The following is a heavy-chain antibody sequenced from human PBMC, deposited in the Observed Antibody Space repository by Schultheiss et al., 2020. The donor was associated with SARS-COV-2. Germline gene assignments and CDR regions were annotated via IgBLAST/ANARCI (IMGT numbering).Heavy chain of an antibody. Sequence: GESLKISCKGSGYSFTSYWIGWVRQMPGKGLEWMGIIYPDDSDTRYSPSFQGQVTISADKSISTAYLQWSSLKASDTAMYYCARPTTGYYYGMDVWGQGTTVTVSS. CDR3: ARPTTGYYYGMDV. CDR2: IYPDDSDT. V-gene: IGHV5-51*01. J-gene: IGHJ6*02. D-gene: IGHD4-17*01. CDR1: GYSFTSYW.